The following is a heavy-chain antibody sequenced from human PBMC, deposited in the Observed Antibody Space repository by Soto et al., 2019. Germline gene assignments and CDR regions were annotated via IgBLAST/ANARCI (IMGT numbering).Heavy chain of an antibody. Sequence: GGSLRLSCAASGFTVSSNYMSWVRQAPGKGLEWVSVIYSGGSTYYADAVKGRFTISRDNSKNKLYLQMNSLRAEDTAVYYWARAVYGSGSYYPGTNWFDPWGQGTLVTVSS. J-gene: IGHJ5*02. V-gene: IGHV3-66*01. D-gene: IGHD3-10*01. CDR3: ARAVYGSGSYYPGTNWFDP. CDR1: GFTVSSNY. CDR2: IYSGGST.